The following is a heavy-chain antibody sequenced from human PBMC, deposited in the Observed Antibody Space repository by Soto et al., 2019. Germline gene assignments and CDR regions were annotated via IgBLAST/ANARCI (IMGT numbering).Heavy chain of an antibody. V-gene: IGHV4-59*11. Sequence: SETLSLTCTVSGGSISSHYWSWARQAPGKGLEWIGHIYYRGSTSYNPSLRSRSTISVDTSNNQFSLKLNSVTTADTAVYYCARDGREASGMDVWGQGTRVTVS. CDR1: GGSISSHY. CDR3: ARDGREASGMDV. D-gene: IGHD1-26*01. CDR2: IYYRGST. J-gene: IGHJ6*02.